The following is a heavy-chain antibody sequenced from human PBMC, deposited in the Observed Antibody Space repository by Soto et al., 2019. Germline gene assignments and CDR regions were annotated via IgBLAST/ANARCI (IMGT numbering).Heavy chain of an antibody. CDR1: GGTFSSYA. CDR2: IIPIFGTA. CDR3: ARMVYGAGNNYYYYGMDV. D-gene: IGHD6-19*01. V-gene: IGHV1-69*06. Sequence: SVKVSCKASGGTFSSYAISWVRQAPGQGLEWMGGIIPIFGTANYAQKFQGRVTITADKSTSTAYMELSSLRSEDTAVYYCARMVYGAGNNYYYYGMDVWGQGTTVTVSS. J-gene: IGHJ6*02.